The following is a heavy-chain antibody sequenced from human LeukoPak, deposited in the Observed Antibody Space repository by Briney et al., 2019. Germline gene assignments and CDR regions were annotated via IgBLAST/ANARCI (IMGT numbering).Heavy chain of an antibody. J-gene: IGHJ4*02. CDR1: GGSISSYY. CDR2: IYTSGST. Sequence: SETLSLTCTVSGGSISSYYWSWIRQPAGKGLEWIGRIYTSGSTNYNPSLKSRVTISVDTSKNQFSLKLSSVTAADTAVYYCARTSGYSSGWYSPHFDYWGQGTLVTVSS. V-gene: IGHV4-4*07. CDR3: ARTSGYSSGWYSPHFDY. D-gene: IGHD6-19*01.